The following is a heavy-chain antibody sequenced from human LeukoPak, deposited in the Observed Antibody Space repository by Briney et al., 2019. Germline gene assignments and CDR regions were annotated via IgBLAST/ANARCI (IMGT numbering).Heavy chain of an antibody. CDR1: GGSISSYY. D-gene: IGHD4-11*01. CDR3: ARETHDYRFVPTNSNFDY. Sequence: SETLSLTCTVSGGSISSYYWNWIRQPAGKGLEWIGRIYTSGNTNYNPSLKSRVTMSVDTSNNQFSLKLTSVTAADTAVYYCARETHDYRFVPTNSNFDYWGQGTLVTVSS. V-gene: IGHV4-4*07. CDR2: IYTSGNT. J-gene: IGHJ4*02.